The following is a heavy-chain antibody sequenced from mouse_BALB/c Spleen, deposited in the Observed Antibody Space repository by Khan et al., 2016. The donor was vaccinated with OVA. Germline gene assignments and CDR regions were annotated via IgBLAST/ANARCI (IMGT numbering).Heavy chain of an antibody. CDR2: FFPGGGYT. CDR1: GYTFTNYW. J-gene: IGHJ2*01. Sequence: QVQLKQSGAELVRPGTSVKMSCKAAGYTFTNYWIGWVKQRPGHGLEWIGDFFPGGGYTNYNEKFKGKATLTADTSSSTAYMQLSSLTSEDSALYYCAGRGAARATWDYFDYWGQGTTLTVSS. V-gene: IGHV1-63*02. D-gene: IGHD3-1*01. CDR3: AGRGAARATWDYFDY.